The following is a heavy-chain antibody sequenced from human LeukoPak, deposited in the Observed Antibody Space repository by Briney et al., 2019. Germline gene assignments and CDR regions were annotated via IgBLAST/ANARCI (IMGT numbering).Heavy chain of an antibody. J-gene: IGHJ4*02. CDR1: GYTFTVYY. CDR3: AREIVGATTEDY. V-gene: IGHV1-2*02. Sequence: GASVTVSFTSSGYTFTVYYMHWVRQAPGQGLEWMGWINPNSGGTNYAQKFQGRVTMTSDTSISTAYMELSRLRSDDTAVYYCAREIVGATTEDYWGQGTLVTVSS. D-gene: IGHD1-26*01. CDR2: INPNSGGT.